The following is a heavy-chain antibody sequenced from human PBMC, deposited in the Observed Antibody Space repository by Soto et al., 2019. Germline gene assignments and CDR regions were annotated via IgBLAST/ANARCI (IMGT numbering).Heavy chain of an antibody. CDR1: GFTFSSYG. Sequence: GGSLRLSCAASGFTFSSYGMHWVRQAPGKGLEWVAAISGSGGSTYYADSVKGRFTISRDNSKNTLYLQMNSLRAEDTAVYYCAKMEDSSGYYYQYFDYWGQGTLVTVSS. CDR2: ISGSGGST. V-gene: IGHV3-23*01. J-gene: IGHJ4*02. CDR3: AKMEDSSGYYYQYFDY. D-gene: IGHD3-22*01.